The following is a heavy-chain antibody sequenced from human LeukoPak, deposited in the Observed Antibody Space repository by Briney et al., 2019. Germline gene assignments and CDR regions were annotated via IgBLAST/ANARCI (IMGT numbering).Heavy chain of an antibody. CDR2: IYYSGST. CDR3: MAYRIAAHDAFDI. CDR1: GGSISSSSYY. D-gene: IGHD6-13*01. J-gene: IGHJ3*02. V-gene: IGHV4-39*07. Sequence: SETLSLTCTVSGGSISSSSYYWGWIRQPPGKGLEWIGSIYYSGSTYYNPSLKSRVTISVDTSKNQFSLKLSSVTAADTAVYYCMAYRIAAHDAFDIWGQGTMVTVSS.